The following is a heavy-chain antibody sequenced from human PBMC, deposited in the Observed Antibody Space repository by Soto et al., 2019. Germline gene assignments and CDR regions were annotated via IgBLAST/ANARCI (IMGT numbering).Heavy chain of an antibody. V-gene: IGHV3-49*04. J-gene: IGHJ6*02. D-gene: IGHD3-22*01. CDR1: GFTFGDYA. CDR2: IRSKANGGTT. Sequence: PVGSLRLSCTASGFTFGDYAMSWVRQAPGKGLEWVGFIRSKANGGTTEYAASVKDRFTISRNDSKSIAYLQIKSLKTEDTAVYYCIFTGRPSSYYSYYYYGMDVWGQGTTVTVSS. CDR3: IFTGRPSSYYSYYYYGMDV.